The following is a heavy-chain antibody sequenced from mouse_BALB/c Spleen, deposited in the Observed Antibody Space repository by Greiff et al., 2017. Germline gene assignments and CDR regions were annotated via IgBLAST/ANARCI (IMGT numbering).Heavy chain of an antibody. V-gene: IGHV1-87*01. CDR3: ARGGYYGSRPWFAY. CDR2: IYPGDGDT. D-gene: IGHD1-1*01. Sequence: VQLQQSGAELARPGASVKLSCKASGYTFTSYWMQWVKQRPGQGLEWIGAIYPGDGDTRYTQKFKGKATLTADKSSSTAYMQLSSLASEDSAVYYCARGGYYGSRPWFAYWGQGTLVTVSA. J-gene: IGHJ3*01. CDR1: GYTFTSYW.